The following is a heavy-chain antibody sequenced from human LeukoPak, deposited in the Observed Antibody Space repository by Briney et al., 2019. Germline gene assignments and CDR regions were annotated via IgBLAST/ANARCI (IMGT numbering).Heavy chain of an antibody. Sequence: SETLSLTCTVSGGSISSSSYYWGWIRQPPGKGLEWIGEINHSGSTNYNPSLKSRVTISVGTSKNQFSLKLSSVTAADTAVYYCASSNTPTFYDFWSGPRYWGQGTLVTVSS. D-gene: IGHD3-3*01. V-gene: IGHV4-39*07. J-gene: IGHJ4*02. CDR3: ASSNTPTFYDFWSGPRY. CDR2: INHSGST. CDR1: GGSISSSSYY.